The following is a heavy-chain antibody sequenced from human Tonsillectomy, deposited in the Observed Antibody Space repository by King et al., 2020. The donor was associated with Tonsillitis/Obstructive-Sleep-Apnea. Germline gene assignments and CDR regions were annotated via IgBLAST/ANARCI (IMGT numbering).Heavy chain of an antibody. CDR3: AKLGGRDGYNWDAFDL. J-gene: IGHJ3*01. V-gene: IGHV3-30*18. CDR2: ISFDGSNK. Sequence: VQLVESGGGVVQPGRSLRLSCAASGFTFSSYGMHWVRQAPGKGLEWVAVISFDGSNKYYADSVKGRFTISRDNSKNTLFLQMNSLRAEDTAVYYCAKLGGRDGYNWDAFDLWGQGTMVTVSS. CDR1: GFTFSSYG. D-gene: IGHD5-24*01.